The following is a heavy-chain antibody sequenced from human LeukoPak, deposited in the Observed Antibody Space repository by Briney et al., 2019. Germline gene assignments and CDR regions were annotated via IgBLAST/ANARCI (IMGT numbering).Heavy chain of an antibody. V-gene: IGHV1-18*01. Sequence: ASVKVSCKPTGYTFTSYGIIWVRQAPGQGLEWMGWISSNSDNTNYAQKLQGRVTMTRDTSTSTAYMELRSLRSDDTALYFCARDWGSIKVIADYWGQGTLVTVSS. CDR1: GYTFTSYG. J-gene: IGHJ4*02. CDR2: ISSNSDNT. D-gene: IGHD7-27*01. CDR3: ARDWGSIKVIADY.